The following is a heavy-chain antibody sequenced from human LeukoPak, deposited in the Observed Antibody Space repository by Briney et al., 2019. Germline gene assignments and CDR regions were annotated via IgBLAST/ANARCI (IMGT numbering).Heavy chain of an antibody. CDR3: ARDGYCSSTSCYYFQH. CDR1: GFTFSSYG. Sequence: PGGSLRLSCAASGFTFSSYGVHWVRQAPGKGLEWVAVIWYDGSNKYYADSVKGRFTISRDNSKNTLYLQMNSLRAEDTAVYYCARDGYCSSTSCYYFQHWGQGTLVTVSS. V-gene: IGHV3-33*01. D-gene: IGHD2-2*03. J-gene: IGHJ1*01. CDR2: IWYDGSNK.